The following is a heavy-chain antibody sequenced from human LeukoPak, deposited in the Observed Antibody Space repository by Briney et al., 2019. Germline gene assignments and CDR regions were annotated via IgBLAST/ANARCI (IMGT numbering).Heavy chain of an antibody. Sequence: GGSLRPSCAASGFTFSSYAMRWVRQAPGKGLEWVSGISGSGGSTYYADSVKGRFTIARDNSKNTLYLQMNSLRAEDTAVYYCARDCGIQLWLRSSCYYYGMDVWGQGTTVTVSS. D-gene: IGHD5-18*01. CDR1: GFTFSSYA. J-gene: IGHJ6*02. CDR2: ISGSGGST. CDR3: ARDCGIQLWLRSSCYYYGMDV. V-gene: IGHV3-23*01.